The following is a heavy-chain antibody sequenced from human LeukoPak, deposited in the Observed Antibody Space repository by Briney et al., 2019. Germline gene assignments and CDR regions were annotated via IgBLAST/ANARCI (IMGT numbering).Heavy chain of an antibody. CDR1: GFTFSSYG. Sequence: GGSLRLSCAASGFTFSSYGMHWVRQAPGKGLEWVAFIRYDGSNKYYADSVKGRFTISRDNSKNTLYLQMNSLRAEDTAVYYCAKDGEDIVVVPAAIRIDYYYMDVWGKGTTVTVSS. CDR3: AKDGEDIVVVPAAIRIDYYYMDV. D-gene: IGHD2-2*01. J-gene: IGHJ6*03. CDR2: IRYDGSNK. V-gene: IGHV3-30*02.